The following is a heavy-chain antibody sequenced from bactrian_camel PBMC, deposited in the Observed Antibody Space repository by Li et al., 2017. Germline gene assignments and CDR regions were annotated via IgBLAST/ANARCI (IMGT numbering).Heavy chain of an antibody. CDR2: VYTGSGST. D-gene: IGHD2*01. Sequence: VQLVESGGGSVQAGGSLRLSCVASGNFYRSSCMGWFRQAPGKEREGVAAVYTGSGSTVYADSVKGRFTISQDNAKNTLYLQMNRLRPDDTAMYYCAAIKTPDERCTIRYQKGLNNYWGQGTQVTVS. V-gene: IGHV3S54*01. CDR1: GNFYRSSC. J-gene: IGHJ4*01. CDR3: AAIKTPDERCTIRYQKGLNNY.